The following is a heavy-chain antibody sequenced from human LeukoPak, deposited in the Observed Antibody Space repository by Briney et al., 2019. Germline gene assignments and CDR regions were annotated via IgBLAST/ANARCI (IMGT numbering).Heavy chain of an antibody. CDR1: GGTFSSYA. Sequence: SVKVSCKASGGTFSSYAISWVRQAPGQGLEWMGGIIPIFGTANYAQKFQGRVTITTDESTSAAYMELSSLRSEDTAVYYCARDARYTSGAFDIWGQGTMVTVSS. CDR2: IIPIFGTA. J-gene: IGHJ3*02. CDR3: ARDARYTSGAFDI. D-gene: IGHD3-16*02. V-gene: IGHV1-69*05.